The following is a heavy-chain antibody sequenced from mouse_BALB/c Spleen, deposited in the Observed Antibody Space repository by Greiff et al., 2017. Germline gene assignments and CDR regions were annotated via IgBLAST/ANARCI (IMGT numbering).Heavy chain of an antibody. V-gene: IGHV1-59*01. CDR2: IHPSDSET. CDR1: GYSFTSYW. D-gene: IGHD2-4*01. CDR3: ARTGTMISFGF. J-gene: IGHJ2*01. Sequence: QVQLQQPGAELVRPGASVKLSCKASGYSFTSYWMNWVKQRPGQGLEWIGMIHPSDSETRLNQKFKDKATLTIDTSSSTAYMQLSSLTSEDSAVYFCARTGTMISFGFWGQGTTLTVSS.